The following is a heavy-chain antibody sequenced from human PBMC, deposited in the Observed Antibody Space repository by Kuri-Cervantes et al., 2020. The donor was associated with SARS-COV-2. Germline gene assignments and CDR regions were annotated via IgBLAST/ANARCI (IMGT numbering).Heavy chain of an antibody. Sequence: ASVKVSCKASGYTFTGYYMHWVRQAPGQGLEWMGWINPNSGGTNYAQKFQGRVTITADTSTDMAYMELSSLRSDDTALYYCATDAVAVTTIRAEYSHHWGQGTLVTVSS. V-gene: IGHV1-2*02. CDR1: GYTFTGYY. D-gene: IGHD5-24*01. J-gene: IGHJ1*01. CDR2: INPNSGGT. CDR3: ATDAVAVTTIRAEYSHH.